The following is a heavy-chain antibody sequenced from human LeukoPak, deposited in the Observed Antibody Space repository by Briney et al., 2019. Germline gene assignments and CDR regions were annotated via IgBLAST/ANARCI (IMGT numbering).Heavy chain of an antibody. Sequence: SETLSLTCTVPGGSISYHYCNWIRQPPGKGLEWIGYVYHSGTTNYNPSLKSRVTISLDTSKNHFSLRLNSLTAADTAVYYCAITRRDTIFDHWGQGALVSVSS. CDR3: AITRRDTIFDH. CDR1: GGSISYHY. D-gene: IGHD5-18*01. CDR2: VYHSGTT. J-gene: IGHJ4*02. V-gene: IGHV4-59*11.